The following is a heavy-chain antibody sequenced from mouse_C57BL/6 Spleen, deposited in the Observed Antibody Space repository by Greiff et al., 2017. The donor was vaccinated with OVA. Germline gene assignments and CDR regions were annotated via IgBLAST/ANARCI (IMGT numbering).Heavy chain of an antibody. J-gene: IGHJ2*01. D-gene: IGHD1-1*01. CDR1: GFTFTDYY. Sequence: EVQLVESGGGLVQPGGSLSLSCAASGFTFTDYYMSWVRQPPGKALEWLGFIRNKANGYTTEYSASVKGRFTISRDNSQSILYLQLNALRAEDSATYYCARSPHYYGSSYFDYWGQGTTLTVSS. V-gene: IGHV7-3*01. CDR3: ARSPHYYGSSYFDY. CDR2: IRNKANGYTT.